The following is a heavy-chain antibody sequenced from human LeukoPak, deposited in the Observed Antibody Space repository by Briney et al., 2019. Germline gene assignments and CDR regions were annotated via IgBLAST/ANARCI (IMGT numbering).Heavy chain of an antibody. J-gene: IGHJ4*02. D-gene: IGHD2-21*02. Sequence: GGSLRLSCAASGFTFSSYAMHWVRQAPGKGLEYVSVISANGYSTYYTNSVKGRFTISRDNSKNTLYLQMGSLRPEDMAVYYCARARLVVTALDYWGQGSLVAVSS. CDR3: ARARLVVTALDY. CDR2: ISANGYST. V-gene: IGHV3-64*01. CDR1: GFTFSSYA.